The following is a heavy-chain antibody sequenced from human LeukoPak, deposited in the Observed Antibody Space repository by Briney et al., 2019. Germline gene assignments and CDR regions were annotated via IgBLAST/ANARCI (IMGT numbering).Heavy chain of an antibody. D-gene: IGHD6-19*01. CDR2: INPNSGGT. J-gene: IGHJ4*02. Sequence: ASVKVSCKASGYTFTGYYMHWVRQAPAQGLEWMGWINPNSGGTNYAQKVQGRVTMTRHTSISTAYMELSRLGSDDTGVYYCASADSSGWSESFDYWGQGTLVTVSS. V-gene: IGHV1-2*02. CDR3: ASADSSGWSESFDY. CDR1: GYTFTGYY.